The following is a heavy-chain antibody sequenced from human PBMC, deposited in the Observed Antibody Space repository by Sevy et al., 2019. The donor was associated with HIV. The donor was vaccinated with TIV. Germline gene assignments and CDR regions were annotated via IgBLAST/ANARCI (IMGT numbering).Heavy chain of an antibody. CDR1: GFTFSSYG. Sequence: GRSLRLSCAASGFTFSSYGMHWVRQAPGKGLEWVAFIRYDGSNKYYADSVKGRFTISRDNSKNTLYLQMNSLRAEDTAVYYCAKGTGTLAAAFDIWGQGTMVTVSS. D-gene: IGHD1-1*01. J-gene: IGHJ3*02. V-gene: IGHV3-30*02. CDR3: AKGTGTLAAAFDI. CDR2: IRYDGSNK.